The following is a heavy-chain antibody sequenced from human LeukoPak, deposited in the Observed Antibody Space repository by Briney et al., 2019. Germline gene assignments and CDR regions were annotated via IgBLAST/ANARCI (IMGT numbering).Heavy chain of an antibody. J-gene: IGHJ4*02. CDR3: ARTVVAAIRFDY. Sequence: SETLSLTCIVSGGSISSGDYYWSWIRQPPGKSLEWIGYIYYSGSTYYNPSLKSRVTISVDTSKNQFSLKLSSVTAADTAVYYCARTVVAAIRFDYWGQGTLVTVSS. V-gene: IGHV4-30-4*01. CDR1: GGSISSGDYY. D-gene: IGHD2-15*01. CDR2: IYYSGST.